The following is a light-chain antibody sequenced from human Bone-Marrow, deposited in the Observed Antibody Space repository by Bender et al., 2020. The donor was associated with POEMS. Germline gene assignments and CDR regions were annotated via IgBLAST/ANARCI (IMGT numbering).Light chain of an antibody. Sequence: QSALTQPASVSESRGQSITISCTGTSNDVGAYNYVSWFRRYPDRAPTLLIYDVGNRPSGISYRFSGSKSGNTASLTISGLQPEDEADYYCVSFTSSSSTYLFGTGTKVTV. J-gene: IGLJ1*01. CDR1: SNDVGAYNY. CDR2: DVG. CDR3: VSFTSSSSTYL. V-gene: IGLV2-14*03.